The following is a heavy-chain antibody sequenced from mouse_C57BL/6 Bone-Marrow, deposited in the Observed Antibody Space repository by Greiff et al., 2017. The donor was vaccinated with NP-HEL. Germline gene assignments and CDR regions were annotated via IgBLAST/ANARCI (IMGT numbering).Heavy chain of an antibody. J-gene: IGHJ2*01. CDR3: ARRDSITTVVATSDYFDY. V-gene: IGHV14-3*01. D-gene: IGHD1-1*01. CDR1: GFNIKNTY. Sequence: EVQLQQSVAELVRPGASVKLSCTASGFNIKNTYMHWVKQRPEQGLEWIGRIDPANGNTKYAPKFQGKATKTADTSSNTAYLQLSSLTSEDTAIYYCARRDSITTVVATSDYFDYWGQGTTLTVSS. CDR2: IDPANGNT.